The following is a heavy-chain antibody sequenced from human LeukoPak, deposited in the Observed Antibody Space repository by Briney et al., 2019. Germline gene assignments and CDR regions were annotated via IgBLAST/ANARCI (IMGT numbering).Heavy chain of an antibody. V-gene: IGHV4-59*01. CDR1: GGSISSYY. Sequence: SETLSLTCTVSGGSISSYYWSWIRQPPGKGLEWIGYIYYSGSTNYNPSLKSRVTISVDTSKNQFSLKLSSVTAADTAVYYCARVGENKGFGDPGDYYYMDVWGKGTTVTASS. CDR3: ARVGENKGFGDPGDYYYMDV. J-gene: IGHJ6*03. D-gene: IGHD3-10*01. CDR2: IYYSGST.